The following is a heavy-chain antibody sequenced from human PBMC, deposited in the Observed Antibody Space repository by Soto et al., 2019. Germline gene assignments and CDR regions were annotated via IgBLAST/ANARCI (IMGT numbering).Heavy chain of an antibody. CDR2: IWYDGSNK. J-gene: IGHJ2*01. V-gene: IGHV3-33*01. CDR3: ARGPHILTGYIHWYFAF. Sequence: QVQLVESGGGVVQPGRSLRLSCAASGFTFSSYVMHWVRQAPGKGLEWVAVIWYDGSNKYYVDSVKGRFTISRDNSKNTLYLQRNSLRAEDTAVYYCARGPHILTGYIHWYFAFWGRGTLVTVSS. D-gene: IGHD3-9*01. CDR1: GFTFSSYV.